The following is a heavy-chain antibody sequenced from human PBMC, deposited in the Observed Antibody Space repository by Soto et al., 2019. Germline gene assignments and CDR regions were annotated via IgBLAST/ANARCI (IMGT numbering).Heavy chain of an antibody. Sequence: EASVKVSCKASGYTFTGYYMHWARQAPGQGLEWMGWINPNSGGTNYAQKFQGWVTMTRDTSISTAYMELSRLRSDDTAVYYCARDKQLVSTYYYYYGMDVWGQGTTVTVSS. J-gene: IGHJ6*02. D-gene: IGHD6-6*01. CDR2: INPNSGGT. V-gene: IGHV1-2*04. CDR3: ARDKQLVSTYYYYYGMDV. CDR1: GYTFTGYY.